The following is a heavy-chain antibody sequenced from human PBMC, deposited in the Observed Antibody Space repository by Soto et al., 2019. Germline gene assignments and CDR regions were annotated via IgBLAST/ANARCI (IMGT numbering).Heavy chain of an antibody. V-gene: IGHV3-73*01. CDR2: IRSKGSSYAT. Sequence: EVQLVESGGGLVQPGGSLKLSCAASGFTFSGSAMHWVRQASGKGLEWVGRIRSKGSSYATAYAASVKGRFTISRDDSKNTAYLQMNSLKTEDTAVYYCTRHAGGQARDYWGQGTLVTVSS. J-gene: IGHJ4*02. CDR3: TRHAGGQARDY. D-gene: IGHD2-15*01. CDR1: GFTFSGSA.